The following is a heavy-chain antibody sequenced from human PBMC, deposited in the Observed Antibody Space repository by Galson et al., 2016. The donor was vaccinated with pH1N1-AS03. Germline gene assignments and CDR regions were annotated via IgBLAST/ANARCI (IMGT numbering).Heavy chain of an antibody. CDR2: IKQDGSER. D-gene: IGHD2-2*01. Sequence: SLRLSCAASGFTSSTYCMSWVRQAPGKGLEWVANIKQDGSERFYVDSLKGRFTISRDNAKNSLYLQMSSLRAEDTAIYYCARGAPGDHLLSPLWNWGQGTLVTVSS. CDR3: ARGAPGDHLLSPLWN. J-gene: IGHJ4*02. V-gene: IGHV3-7*01. CDR1: GFTSSTYC.